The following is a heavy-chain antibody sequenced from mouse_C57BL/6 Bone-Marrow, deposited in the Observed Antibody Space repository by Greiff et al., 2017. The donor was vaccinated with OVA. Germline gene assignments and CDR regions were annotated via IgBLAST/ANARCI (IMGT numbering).Heavy chain of an antibody. CDR2: IYPRSGNT. V-gene: IGHV1-81*01. CDR1: GYTFTSYG. Sequence: QVQLKESGAELARPGASVKLSCKASGYTFTSYGISWVKQRTGQGLEWIGEIYPRSGNTYYNEKFKGKATLTADKSSSTAYMELRSLTSEDSAVYFCARDDEDAMDYWGQGTSVTVSS. J-gene: IGHJ4*01. CDR3: ARDDEDAMDY.